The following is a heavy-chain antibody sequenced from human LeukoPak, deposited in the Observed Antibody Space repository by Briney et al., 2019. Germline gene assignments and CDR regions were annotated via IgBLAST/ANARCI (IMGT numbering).Heavy chain of an antibody. CDR1: GFTFSSYW. V-gene: IGHV3-7*01. D-gene: IGHD6-13*01. J-gene: IGHJ4*02. Sequence: GGSLRLSCAASGFTFSSYWMSWVRQAPGKGLEWVANIKKDGSDKYYVDSVKGRFTISRDNAKNSLYLQMNSLRAEDTAVYYCTVPIAAASYGYWGRGTLVTVSS. CDR2: IKKDGSDK. CDR3: TVPIAAASYGY.